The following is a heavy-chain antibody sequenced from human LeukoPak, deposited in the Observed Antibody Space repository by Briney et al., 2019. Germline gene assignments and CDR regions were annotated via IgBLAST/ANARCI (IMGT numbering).Heavy chain of an antibody. CDR2: IYYSGST. CDR1: GGSISSYY. J-gene: IGHJ3*02. V-gene: IGHV4-59*12. D-gene: IGHD2-2*02. Sequence: SETLSLTCTVSGGSISSYYWSWIRQPPGKGLEWIGYIYYSGSTNYNPSLKSRVTISVDTSKNQFSLKLSSVTAADTAVYYCARAEICSSTSCYNAFDIWGQGTMVTVSS. CDR3: ARAEICSSTSCYNAFDI.